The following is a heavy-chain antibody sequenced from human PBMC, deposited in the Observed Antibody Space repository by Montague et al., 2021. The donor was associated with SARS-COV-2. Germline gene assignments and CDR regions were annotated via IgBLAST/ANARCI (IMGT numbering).Heavy chain of an antibody. Sequence: SLRLSCAASGFIVSNYGMHWARQAPGKGLEWVAVMSYDGTIKYYADSVKGRFTISRDNSKSTVWLQMKSLRPEDTAIYYCARDPTPTSAFLQWILDPWGQGTLVTVSS. V-gene: IGHV3-30*03. CDR3: ARDPTPTSAFLQWILDP. CDR2: MSYDGTIK. CDR1: GFIVSNYG. D-gene: IGHD3-3*01. J-gene: IGHJ5*02.